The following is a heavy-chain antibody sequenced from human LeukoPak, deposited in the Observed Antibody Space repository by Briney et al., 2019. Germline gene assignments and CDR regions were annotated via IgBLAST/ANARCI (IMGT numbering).Heavy chain of an antibody. V-gene: IGHV3-23*01. J-gene: IGHJ4*02. CDR2: ISGTGSNT. Sequence: PGGSLRLSCAASGFTFSNFAMSWVRQAPGKGLEWVSDISGTGSNTYYTDSVKGRFTISRDNSKSTLYLQMDSLRAEDTAVYYCAKIRKGTGYYDYWGQGTLVTVSS. CDR1: GFTFSNFA. CDR3: AKIRKGTGYYDY. D-gene: IGHD3/OR15-3a*01.